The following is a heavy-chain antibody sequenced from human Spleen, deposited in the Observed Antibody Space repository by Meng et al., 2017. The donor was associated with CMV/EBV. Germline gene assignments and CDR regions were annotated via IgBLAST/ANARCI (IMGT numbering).Heavy chain of an antibody. J-gene: IGHJ2*01. CDR1: TFRSYR. Sequence: TFRSYRMSWVRQAPGEGLGWVSSISSSSSYIYYADSVKGRFTISRDNAKNSLYLQMNSLRAEDTAVYYCARAYYDFWSGYPDWYFDLWGRGTLVTVS. D-gene: IGHD3-3*01. CDR2: ISSSSSYI. V-gene: IGHV3-21*01. CDR3: ARAYYDFWSGYPDWYFDL.